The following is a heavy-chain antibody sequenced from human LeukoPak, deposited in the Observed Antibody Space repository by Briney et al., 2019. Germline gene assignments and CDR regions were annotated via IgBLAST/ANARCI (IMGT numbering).Heavy chain of an antibody. CDR1: GFSFSNYW. CDR3: ARVYRHLSIDD. D-gene: IGHD3-16*02. Sequence: GGSLRLSCVASGFSFSNYWMSWVRQAPGKGLEWVANIKEDGTEGYYGDSVKGRFTISRDNGKNSLYLQKNSLRAEDTAVYYCARVYRHLSIDDWGQGTLVTVSS. CDR2: IKEDGTEG. V-gene: IGHV3-7*01. J-gene: IGHJ4*02.